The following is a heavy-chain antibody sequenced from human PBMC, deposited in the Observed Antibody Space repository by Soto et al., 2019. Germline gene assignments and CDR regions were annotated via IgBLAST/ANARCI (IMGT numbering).Heavy chain of an antibody. D-gene: IGHD2-2*01. CDR2: IIPIFGTA. V-gene: IGHV1-69*12. CDR3: ARGPRIVLVPAATETPYYFDY. Sequence: QVQLVQSGAEVKKPGSSVKVSCKASGGTFSSYAISWVRQAPGQGLEWMGGIIPIFGTANYAQKFQGRVTITADESTSTAYMELRSLRSEDTAVYYCARGPRIVLVPAATETPYYFDYWGQGTLVTVSS. J-gene: IGHJ4*02. CDR1: GGTFSSYA.